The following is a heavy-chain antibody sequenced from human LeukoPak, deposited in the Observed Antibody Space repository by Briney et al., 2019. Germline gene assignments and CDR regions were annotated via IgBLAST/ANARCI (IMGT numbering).Heavy chain of an antibody. Sequence: SETLSLTCTVSGGSISSYYWSWIRQPPGKGLEWIGYIYYSGSTNYNPSLKSRVTISVDTSKNQFSLKLSSVTAADTAVYYCARGSQYCSSTSCDRSRTSSGAYYYMDVWGKGTTVTVSS. CDR1: GGSISSYY. D-gene: IGHD2-2*01. CDR3: ARGSQYCSSTSCDRSRTSSGAYYYMDV. J-gene: IGHJ6*03. CDR2: IYYSGST. V-gene: IGHV4-59*01.